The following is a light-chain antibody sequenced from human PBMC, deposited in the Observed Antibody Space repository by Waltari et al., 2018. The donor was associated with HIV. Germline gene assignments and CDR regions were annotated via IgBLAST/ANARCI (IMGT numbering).Light chain of an antibody. Sequence: QSVLTQPPSASGTPGQRVTISCSASSSPLGSTTVNWYQQLPGTAPKLLTYSNNQRPSGVPDRFSGSKSGTSASLAISGLQSEDEADYYCAAWHDSLNGSWVFGGGTKLTVL. CDR2: SNN. CDR3: AAWHDSLNGSWV. V-gene: IGLV1-44*01. J-gene: IGLJ3*02. CDR1: SSPLGSTT.